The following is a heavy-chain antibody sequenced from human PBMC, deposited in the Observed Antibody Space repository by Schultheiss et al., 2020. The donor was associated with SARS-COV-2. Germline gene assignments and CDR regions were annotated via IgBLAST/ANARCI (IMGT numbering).Heavy chain of an antibody. Sequence: SETLSLTCTVSGYSISSGYYWGWIRQPPGKGLEWIGSIYHSGSTYYNPSLKSRVTISVDTSKNQFSLKLSSVTAADTAVYYCASGGYSSSSIWGQGTLVTVSS. CDR3: ASGGYSSSSI. J-gene: IGHJ4*02. V-gene: IGHV4-38-2*02. D-gene: IGHD6-6*01. CDR2: IYHSGST. CDR1: GYSISSGYY.